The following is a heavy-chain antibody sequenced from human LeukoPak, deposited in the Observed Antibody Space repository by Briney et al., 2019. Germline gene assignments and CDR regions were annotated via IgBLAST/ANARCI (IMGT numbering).Heavy chain of an antibody. CDR1: GYTFTVYY. Sequence: GASVKVSCKASGYTFTVYYMHWVRQAPGQGLEWMGWINPNSGGTNYAQKFQGRVTMTRDTSISTAYMELSRLRSDDTAVYYCARDPDYGDYGTDYWGQGTLVTVSS. J-gene: IGHJ4*02. D-gene: IGHD4-17*01. V-gene: IGHV1-2*02. CDR2: INPNSGGT. CDR3: ARDPDYGDYGTDY.